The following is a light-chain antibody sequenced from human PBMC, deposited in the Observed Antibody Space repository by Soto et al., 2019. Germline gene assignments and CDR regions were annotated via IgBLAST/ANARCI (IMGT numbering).Light chain of an antibody. CDR1: SSNIGAGYD. V-gene: IGLV1-40*01. Sequence: QSVLTQPPSVSGAPGQRVTISCTGSSSNIGAGYDVHWYQHLPGTVPKLLIYXXXXXXXXXXXXXXXSKSGTSASLAITGXXXXXXXXXXCQSYDSSLSGVVFGGGTKLTVL. CDR3: QSYDSSLSGVV. CDR2: XXX. J-gene: IGLJ2*01.